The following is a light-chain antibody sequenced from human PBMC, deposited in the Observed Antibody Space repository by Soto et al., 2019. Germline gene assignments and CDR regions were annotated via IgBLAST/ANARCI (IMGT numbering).Light chain of an antibody. CDR2: AAS. Sequence: DIQITHSPSTLSESVVDRVTITFLASQSISSWLAWYQQKPGKAPRLLIFAASSLQSGVPSRFSGTASATELTLTISRLQPEDFATYYCQQSYSPPLNFGGGTKVDIK. CDR1: QSISSW. J-gene: IGKJ4*01. V-gene: IGKV1-39*01. CDR3: QQSYSPPLN.